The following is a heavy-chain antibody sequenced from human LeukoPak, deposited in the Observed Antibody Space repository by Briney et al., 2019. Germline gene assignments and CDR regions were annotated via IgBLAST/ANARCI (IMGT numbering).Heavy chain of an antibody. CDR1: GFTFSSYS. V-gene: IGHV3-21*01. Sequence: KAGGSLRLSCAASGFTFSSYSMNWVRQAPGKGLEWVSSISSTSGYIYYADSVKGRFTISRDDVKNSLDLQMDSLRAEDTAVYYCARDEAGATGSFDYWGQGAQVTVSS. J-gene: IGHJ4*02. CDR3: ARDEAGATGSFDY. CDR2: ISSTSGYI. D-gene: IGHD1-26*01.